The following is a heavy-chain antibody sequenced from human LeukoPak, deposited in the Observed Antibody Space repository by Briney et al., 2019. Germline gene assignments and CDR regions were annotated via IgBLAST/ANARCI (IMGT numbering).Heavy chain of an antibody. CDR1: GGSISGTNW. D-gene: IGHD1-26*01. CDR2: ISLAGQT. Sequence: SETLSLTCGVSGGSISGTNWWSGVRQPPGQGLEWIGEISLAGQTNYNPSLNGRVTMTLDKSSNQLSLHLTSVTAADTATYYCSRESGPFCPFGYWGQGTLVIVSS. J-gene: IGHJ4*02. CDR3: SRESGPFCPFGY. V-gene: IGHV4/OR15-8*02.